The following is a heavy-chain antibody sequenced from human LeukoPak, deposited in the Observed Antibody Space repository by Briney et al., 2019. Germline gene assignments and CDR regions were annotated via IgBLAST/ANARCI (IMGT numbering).Heavy chain of an antibody. CDR1: GGSFSGYY. CDR2: INHSGST. Sequence: PSETLSLTCAVYGGSFSGYYWSWIRQPPGKGLEWIGEINHSGSTNYNPSLKSRVTISVDKSKNQFSLKLSSVTAADTAVYYCARVRLRFLEWLPRHFDYWGQGTLVTVSS. J-gene: IGHJ4*02. CDR3: ARVRLRFLEWLPRHFDY. D-gene: IGHD3-3*01. V-gene: IGHV4-34*01.